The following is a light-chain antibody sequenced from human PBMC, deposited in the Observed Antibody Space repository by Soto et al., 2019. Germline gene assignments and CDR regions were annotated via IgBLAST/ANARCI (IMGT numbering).Light chain of an antibody. CDR1: QNIVSW. CDR3: QKYNSAPWT. Sequence: DIQMTQSPSTLSASVGDKVIITCRASQNIVSWLAWYQHRPGKAPKLLIYQASTLESGVPPRFSGSGSGTDFTLTISSLQPEDVATYYCQKYNSAPWTFGQGTKVDIK. J-gene: IGKJ1*01. CDR2: QAS. V-gene: IGKV1-5*03.